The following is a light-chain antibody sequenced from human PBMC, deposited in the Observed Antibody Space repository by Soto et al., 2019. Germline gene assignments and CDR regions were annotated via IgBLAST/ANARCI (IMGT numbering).Light chain of an antibody. CDR3: QQRSDWPRT. CDR2: DAS. J-gene: IGKJ1*01. CDR1: QSVSSH. Sequence: EIVMTQSPATLSVSPGERATLSCRASQSVSSHVAWYQQKPGQAPRLLIHDASSRATGIPARFSGSGSGTDFTLTISSLEPEDFAVYYCQQRSDWPRTFGQGTKVDI. V-gene: IGKV3-11*01.